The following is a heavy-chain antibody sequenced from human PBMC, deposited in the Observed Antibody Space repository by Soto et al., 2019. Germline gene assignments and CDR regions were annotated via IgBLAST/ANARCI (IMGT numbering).Heavy chain of an antibody. CDR3: ARDRKTADAFAI. Sequence: QVQLVESGGGVVQPGRSLRLSCAASGFTFSSYGMHWVRQAPGKGLEWVAVIWYDGSNKYYADSVKGRFTISRDNSKNTLYLQMNSLRAEDTAVYYCARDRKTADAFAIWGQGTMVTVSS. D-gene: IGHD2-21*02. V-gene: IGHV3-33*01. CDR1: GFTFSSYG. CDR2: IWYDGSNK. J-gene: IGHJ3*02.